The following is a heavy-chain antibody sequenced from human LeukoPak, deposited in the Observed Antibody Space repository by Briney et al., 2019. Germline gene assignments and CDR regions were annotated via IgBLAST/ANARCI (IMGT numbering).Heavy chain of an antibody. V-gene: IGHV1-69*04. CDR1: GGTFSSYA. J-gene: IGHJ3*02. Sequence: SVKVSCKASGGTFSSYAISWVRQAPGQGLEWMGRTIPILGIANYAQKFQGRVTITADKSTSTAYMELSSLRSEDTAVYYCARGALDYYDSGGYSPAFDIWGQGTMVTVSS. D-gene: IGHD3-22*01. CDR2: TIPILGIA. CDR3: ARGALDYYDSGGYSPAFDI.